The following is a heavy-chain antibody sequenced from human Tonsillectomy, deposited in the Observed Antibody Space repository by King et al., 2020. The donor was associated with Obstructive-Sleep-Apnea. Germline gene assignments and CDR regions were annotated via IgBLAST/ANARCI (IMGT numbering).Heavy chain of an antibody. CDR2: IYHSGST. D-gene: IGHD6-6*01. CDR1: GDSISTNNW. J-gene: IGHJ4*02. CDR3: ARDRSRGSSSHMDH. Sequence: QLQESGPGLVRPSGTLSLTCAVSGDSISTNNWWTWVRLAPGKGLEWIGEIYHSGSTNVNPSLESRVSISVDKSKNQFSLKVTSATTADTAVYYCARDRSRGSSSHMDHWGQGILVTVSS. V-gene: IGHV4-4*02.